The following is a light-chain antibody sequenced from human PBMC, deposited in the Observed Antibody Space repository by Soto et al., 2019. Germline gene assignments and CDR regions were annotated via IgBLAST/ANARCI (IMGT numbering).Light chain of an antibody. CDR1: QSVSSQ. V-gene: IGKV3-11*01. J-gene: IGKJ4*01. CDR2: DAS. CDR3: QQRGNWPSLT. Sequence: EIVLTQSPATLSLSPGERATLSCRASQSVSSQLAWYQQKPGQAPRLLIYDASNRATGIPARFRGSGSGTDFTLTSSSLEPEDFAVYYCQQRGNWPSLTFGGGTKVEIK.